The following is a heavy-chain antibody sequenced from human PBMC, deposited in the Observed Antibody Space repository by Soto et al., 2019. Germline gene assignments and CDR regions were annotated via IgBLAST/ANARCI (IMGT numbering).Heavy chain of an antibody. D-gene: IGHD5-18*01. J-gene: IGHJ4*02. Sequence: QPGGSLRLSCAASGFTFSSYGMHWVRQAPGKGLEWVAVISYDGSNKYYADSVKGRFTISRDNSKNTLYLQMNSLRAEDTAVYYCAKDSETSGYSYGAFDYWGQGTLVTVSS. CDR3: AKDSETSGYSYGAFDY. CDR1: GFTFSSYG. CDR2: ISYDGSNK. V-gene: IGHV3-30*18.